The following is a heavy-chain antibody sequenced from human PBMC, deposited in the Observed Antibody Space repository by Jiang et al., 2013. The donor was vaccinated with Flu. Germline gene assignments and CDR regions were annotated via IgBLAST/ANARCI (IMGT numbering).Heavy chain of an antibody. V-gene: IGHV4-59*01. CDR1: GDSISRYS. J-gene: IGHJ4*02. CDR2: VYHSGDT. D-gene: IGHD1-1*01. Sequence: LLKPSETLSLTCAVSGDSISRYSWSWIRQPPGKGLEWLGHVYHSGDTNYNPSLMSRVTISVDTPKNQISLKLSSVTTADTAMYYCARDEGIQLSFTWGQGSLVTVSS. CDR3: ARDEGIQLSFT.